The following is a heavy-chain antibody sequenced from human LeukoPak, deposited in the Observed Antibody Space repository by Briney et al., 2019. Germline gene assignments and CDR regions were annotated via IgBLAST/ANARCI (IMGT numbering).Heavy chain of an antibody. CDR1: GGSISSSNYY. D-gene: IGHD4-17*01. CDR3: ARHNTVTTMTIYLSPFDY. J-gene: IGHJ4*02. V-gene: IGHV4-39*01. CDR2: IYYSGST. Sequence: ASVTLSLTCTVSGGSISSSNYYWGWIRQPPGKGPEWNGSIYYSGSTYYNSSLKRRVTISVDTAKNQFSLKLSSVTAADTAVYYCARHNTVTTMTIYLSPFDYWGQGTLVTVSS.